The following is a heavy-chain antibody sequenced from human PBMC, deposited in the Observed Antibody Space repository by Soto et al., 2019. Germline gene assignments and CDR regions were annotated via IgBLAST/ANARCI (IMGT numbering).Heavy chain of an antibody. V-gene: IGHV4-31*03. J-gene: IGHJ3*02. CDR1: GGSISSGGYY. CDR2: IYYTGST. Sequence: HVQLQESGPGLVKPSQTLSLTCTVSGGSISSGGYYWSWIRQHPGKGLEWIGYIYYTGSTYYNPSLKSRVTISVDTSKNQFSLKLSSVTAADTAVYYCATVEDCGGDCPIEAFEIWGQGTMVTVSS. D-gene: IGHD2-21*02. CDR3: ATVEDCGGDCPIEAFEI.